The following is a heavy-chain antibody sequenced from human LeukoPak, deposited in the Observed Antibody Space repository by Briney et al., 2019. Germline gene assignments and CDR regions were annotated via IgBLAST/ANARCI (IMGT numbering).Heavy chain of an antibody. J-gene: IGHJ3*02. Sequence: ASVKVSCKASGYTFTSYGISWVRQAPGQGLEWMGWISAYNGNTNYAQKLQGRVTMTTDTSTSTAYMELRSLRSDDTAVYYCASWGLEWEGATVAFDIWGQGTMVTVSS. CDR2: ISAYNGNT. V-gene: IGHV1-18*01. CDR1: GYTFTSYG. D-gene: IGHD1-26*01. CDR3: ASWGLEWEGATVAFDI.